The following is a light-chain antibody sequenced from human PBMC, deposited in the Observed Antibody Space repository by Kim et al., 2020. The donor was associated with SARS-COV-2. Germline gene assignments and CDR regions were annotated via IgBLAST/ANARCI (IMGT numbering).Light chain of an antibody. CDR1: SLRRFY. J-gene: IGLJ6*01. CDR3: NSRDSSGYV. V-gene: IGLV3-19*01. Sequence: SSELTQDPAVSVALGQTVRITCQGDSLRRFYASWYQQRPGQAPVLVIYDKHNRPSGIPDRFSGSSSGNTASLTITGTPAEDEADYYCNSRDSSGYV. CDR2: DKH.